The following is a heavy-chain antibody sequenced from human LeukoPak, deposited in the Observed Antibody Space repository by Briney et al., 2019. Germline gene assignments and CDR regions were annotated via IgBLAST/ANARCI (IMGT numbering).Heavy chain of an antibody. J-gene: IGHJ3*02. CDR1: GGTFSSYA. Sequence: SVKVSRKASGGTFSSYAISWVRQAPGQGLEWMGRIIPILGIANYAQKFQGRVTITADKSTSTAYMELSSLRSEDTAVYYCARFATIGRAFDIWGQGTMVTVSS. V-gene: IGHV1-69*04. CDR2: IIPILGIA. D-gene: IGHD3-9*01. CDR3: ARFATIGRAFDI.